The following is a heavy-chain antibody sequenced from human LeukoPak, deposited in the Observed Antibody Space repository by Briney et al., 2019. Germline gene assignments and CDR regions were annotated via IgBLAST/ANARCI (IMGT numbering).Heavy chain of an antibody. V-gene: IGHV3-48*01. CDR1: GFTFSTSN. CDR3: AKGMYSYGDS. D-gene: IGHD5-18*01. Sequence: GGSLRLSCADSGFTFSTSNMNWVRQAPGKGLEWISYITSSSATIYYADSVKGRFTISRDNHKNTLYLQMQSLRPEDTAVYYCAKGMYSYGDSWGQGTLVIVSS. CDR2: ITSSSATI. J-gene: IGHJ4*02.